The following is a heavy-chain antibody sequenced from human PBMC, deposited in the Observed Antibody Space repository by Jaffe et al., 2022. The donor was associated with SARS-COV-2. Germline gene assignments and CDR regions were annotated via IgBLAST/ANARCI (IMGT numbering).Heavy chain of an antibody. CDR1: GFTFGDYG. CDR3: GRIFPTGTFLPDY. J-gene: IGHJ4*01. CDR2: IRNKVYDETT. Sequence: EVLLVDSGGGLAQPGRSLRLSCTASGFTFGDYGLSWFRQAPGEGLEWVGFIRNKVYDETTEYAASVKGRFTISRDDSKSIAYLQMNSLKTEDTAVYYCGRIFPTGTFLPDYWGQGTLVTVSS. D-gene: IGHD4-17*01. V-gene: IGHV3-49*03.